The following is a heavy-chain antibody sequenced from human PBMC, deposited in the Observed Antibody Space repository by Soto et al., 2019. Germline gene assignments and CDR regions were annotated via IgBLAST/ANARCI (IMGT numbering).Heavy chain of an antibody. D-gene: IGHD4-17*01. Sequence: QVQLQESGPGLVKPSQTLSLTCTVSGGSIISGGHYWSWIRQHPGKGLEWIGYIYYSGTTYYNPSLKSRLTISVDTSKNLFSLKLSSVTAADTAVYYCARDQGGYGDSGYWVQGTLVTVSS. J-gene: IGHJ4*02. CDR1: GGSIISGGHY. V-gene: IGHV4-31*03. CDR2: IYYSGTT. CDR3: ARDQGGYGDSGY.